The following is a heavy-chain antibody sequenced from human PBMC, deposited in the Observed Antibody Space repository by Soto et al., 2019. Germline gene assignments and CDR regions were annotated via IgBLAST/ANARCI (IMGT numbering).Heavy chain of an antibody. D-gene: IGHD5-12*01. V-gene: IGHV4-59*01. CDR2: IYYSGST. CDR1: GGSISSYY. J-gene: IGHJ6*03. Sequence: PSETLSLTCTVSGGSISSYYLSWIRQPPGKGLEWIGYIYYSGSTNYNPSLKSRVTISVDTSKNQFSLKLSSVTAADTAVYYCARVSGYDLYYYYYYMDVWGKGTTVTSP. CDR3: ARVSGYDLYYYYYYMDV.